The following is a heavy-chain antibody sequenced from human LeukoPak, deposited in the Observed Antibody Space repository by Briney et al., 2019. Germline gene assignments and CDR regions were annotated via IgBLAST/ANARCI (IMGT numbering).Heavy chain of an antibody. CDR1: GGTFSSYA. CDR3: ARDLGATRNYDAFDI. CDR2: IIPIFGTA. D-gene: IGHD1-26*01. Sequence: GASVKVSCRASGGTFSSYAISWVRQAPGQGLEWMGGIIPIFGTANYAQKFQGRVTITTDESTSTAYMELSSLRSEDTAVYYCARDLGATRNYDAFDIWGQGTMVTVSS. J-gene: IGHJ3*02. V-gene: IGHV1-69*05.